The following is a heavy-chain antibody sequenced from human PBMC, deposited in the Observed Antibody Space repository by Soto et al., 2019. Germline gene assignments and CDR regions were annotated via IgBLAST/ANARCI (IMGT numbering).Heavy chain of an antibody. CDR2: INHSGST. J-gene: IGHJ4*02. D-gene: IGHD2-8*02. CDR3: ARDKITGLFDY. CDR1: GGSFSGYY. V-gene: IGHV4-34*01. Sequence: QVQLQQWGAGLLKPSETLSLTCAVYGGSFSGYYWTWIRQPPGTGLVWIGEINHSGSTNYNPSLKSRVTTSVDTSKNQFSLKLTSVTAADTAVYYCARDKITGLFDYWGQGTLVTVSS.